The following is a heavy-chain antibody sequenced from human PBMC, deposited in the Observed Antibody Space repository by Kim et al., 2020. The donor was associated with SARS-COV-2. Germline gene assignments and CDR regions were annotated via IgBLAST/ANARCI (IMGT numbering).Heavy chain of an antibody. CDR2: ISGSGGST. D-gene: IGHD6-6*01. CDR1: GFTFSSYA. J-gene: IGHJ4*02. CDR3: AMFQWVNVVYSSSLRAY. Sequence: GGSLRLSCAASGFTFSSYAMSWVRQAPGKGLEWVSAISGSGGSTYYADSVKGRFTISRDNSKNTLYLQMNSLRAEDTAVYYCAMFQWVNVVYSSSLRAYWGQGTLVTVSS. V-gene: IGHV3-23*01.